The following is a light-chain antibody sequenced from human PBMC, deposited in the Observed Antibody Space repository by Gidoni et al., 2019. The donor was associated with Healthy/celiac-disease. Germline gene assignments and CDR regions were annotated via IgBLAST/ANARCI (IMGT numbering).Light chain of an antibody. Sequence: DIVMTQSPDSLSVSLGERDTINCKSSQSVLYISNNKNYLAWYQQKPGQPPKLLIYWASTRESGVPDRFSGSGSGTDFTLTISSLQAEDVAVYYCQQYYSTPGYTFGQGTKLEIK. J-gene: IGKJ2*01. CDR1: QSVLYISNNKNY. CDR2: WAS. V-gene: IGKV4-1*01. CDR3: QQYYSTPGYT.